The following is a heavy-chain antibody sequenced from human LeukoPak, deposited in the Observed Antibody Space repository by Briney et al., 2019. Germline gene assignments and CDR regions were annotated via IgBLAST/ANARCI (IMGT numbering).Heavy chain of an antibody. J-gene: IGHJ3*01. CDR3: ARAPRVAYCCGYGYSDSGFF. D-gene: IGHD2-21*02. Sequence: GASVTVSFTCSGCTLTICAYCWMRQAPGQGLEWMGGIIPIFGTANYAQKFQGRVTITADESTSTAYMKLCSLKSVDTAVYYCARAPRVAYCCGYGYSDSGFFWGQGTMVTVSS. CDR2: IIPIFGTA. CDR1: GCTLTICA. V-gene: IGHV1-69*13.